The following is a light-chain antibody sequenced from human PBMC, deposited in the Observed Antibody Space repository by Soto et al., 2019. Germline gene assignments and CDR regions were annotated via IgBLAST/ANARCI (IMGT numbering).Light chain of an antibody. V-gene: IGLV2-8*01. CDR1: SSDVGGYDY. CDR2: EVT. Sequence: GQSVTISCTGTSSDVGGYDYVSWYQQHPGKAPKLMIYEVTKRPSGVPDRFSGSKSGDTASLTDSGLQAEDEADYYCSSYAGSNNFVFGTGTKVTVL. J-gene: IGLJ1*01. CDR3: SSYAGSNNFV.